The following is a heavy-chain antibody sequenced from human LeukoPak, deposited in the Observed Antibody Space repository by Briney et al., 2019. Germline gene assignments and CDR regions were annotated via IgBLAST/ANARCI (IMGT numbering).Heavy chain of an antibody. J-gene: IGHJ4*02. CDR3: ARLRSAGVVIIGPHGVYFDY. D-gene: IGHD3-3*01. Sequence: PSQTLSLTCTVSGGSISSGDYYWSWIRQPPGKGLEWIGYIYYSGSTYYNPSLKSRVTISVDTSKNQFSLKLSSVTAADTAVYYCARLRSAGVVIIGPHGVYFDYWGQGTLVTVSS. CDR2: IYYSGST. V-gene: IGHV4-30-4*08. CDR1: GGSISSGDYY.